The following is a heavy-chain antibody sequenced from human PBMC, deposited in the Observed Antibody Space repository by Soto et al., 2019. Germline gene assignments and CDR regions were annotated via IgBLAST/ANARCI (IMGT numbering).Heavy chain of an antibody. CDR2: ISWDGSNK. D-gene: IGHD1-26*01. CDR3: AKDGIAWH. Sequence: GGSLRLSCAASGVTFSSYAMHWVRQAPGKGLEWVSLISWDGSNKDYADSVRGRFTISRDNSKNSLYLQMNGLRHEDTAFYYCAKDGIAWHWGQGTLVTVSS. CDR1: GVTFSSYA. V-gene: IGHV3-30-3*01. J-gene: IGHJ4*02.